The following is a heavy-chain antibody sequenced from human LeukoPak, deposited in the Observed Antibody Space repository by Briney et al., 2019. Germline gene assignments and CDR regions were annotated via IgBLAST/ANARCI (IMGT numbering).Heavy chain of an antibody. Sequence: GRSLRLSCAASGFSFADATMHWVRQVPGKGLEWVSGINWNSGTMGYADSVKGRFTVSGDNAKNSLYLQMNSLKTEDTALYYCAKDPYMDVWGKGTTVTVSS. V-gene: IGHV3-9*01. J-gene: IGHJ6*03. CDR3: AKDPYMDV. CDR2: INWNSGTM. CDR1: GFSFADAT.